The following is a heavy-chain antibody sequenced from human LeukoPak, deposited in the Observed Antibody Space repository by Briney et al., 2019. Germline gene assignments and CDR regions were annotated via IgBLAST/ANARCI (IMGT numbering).Heavy chain of an antibody. CDR2: ISYSVAT. V-gene: IGHV4-39*01. Sequence: SEPLSLTCTVSGGSISTNSYYWAWSPQPPGKGLEWIASISYSVATYYNPSLKSRVTISVYTSKSQFSLKLSSVTAADMAVYYGSRHVDTFDYWGQGALVTVSS. J-gene: IGHJ4*02. CDR1: GGSISTNSYY. CDR3: SRHVDTFDY. D-gene: IGHD3-9*01.